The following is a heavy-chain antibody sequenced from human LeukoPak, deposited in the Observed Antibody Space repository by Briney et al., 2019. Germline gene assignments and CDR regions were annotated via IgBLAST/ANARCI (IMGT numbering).Heavy chain of an antibody. D-gene: IGHD5-18*01. CDR2: SYYSGST. J-gene: IGHJ4*02. CDR3: ARDGGGYSRY. CDR1: GFTFSSYA. V-gene: IGHV4-39*07. Sequence: GSLRLSCAASGFTFSSYAMHWIRQPPGKGLEWIGSSYYSGSTYYNPSLKSRVTILVDTSKSQFSLKLSSVTAADTAMYYCARDGGGYSRYWGQGTLVTVSS.